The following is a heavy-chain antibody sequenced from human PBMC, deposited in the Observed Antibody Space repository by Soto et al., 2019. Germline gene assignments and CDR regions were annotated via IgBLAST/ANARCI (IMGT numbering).Heavy chain of an antibody. CDR1: GDSITSYY. D-gene: IGHD3-22*01. J-gene: IGHJ4*02. V-gene: IGHV4-4*07. CDR3: ARVGDSSYYWYFDY. Sequence: SETLSLTCTVSGDSITSYYWTWIRQAAGKRLECIGRVFSSGTTNYNPSLKSRVTMSVDTSKNQLSLKLTSVTAADTAVYYCARVGDSSYYWYFDYWGQGALVTVSS. CDR2: VFSSGTT.